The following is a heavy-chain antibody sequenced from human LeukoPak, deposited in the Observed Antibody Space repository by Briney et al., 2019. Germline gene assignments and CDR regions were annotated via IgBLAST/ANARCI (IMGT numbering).Heavy chain of an antibody. Sequence: GRSLRLSCAASGFTFDDYAMHWVRQAPGKGLEWVSGISWNSGSIGYADSVKGRFTISRDNAKNSLYLQMNSLRAEDTALYYCAKGSDYYGSGSYYTNWGQGTLVTVSS. CDR1: GFTFDDYA. V-gene: IGHV3-9*01. CDR2: ISWNSGSI. D-gene: IGHD3-10*01. J-gene: IGHJ4*02. CDR3: AKGSDYYGSGSYYTN.